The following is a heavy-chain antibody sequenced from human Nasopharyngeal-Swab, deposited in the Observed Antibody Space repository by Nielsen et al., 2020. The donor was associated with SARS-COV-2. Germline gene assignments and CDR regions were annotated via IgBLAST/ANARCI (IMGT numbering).Heavy chain of an antibody. J-gene: IGHJ5*02. Sequence: SDTLSLTCTVSGGSISSYYWSWIRQPPGKGLEWIGYIYYSGTTNYNHSLKSRVTISVDTSKNQFSLRLSSVTAADTAVYYCARHDYDFWSGYYKAGWFDPWGQGTLVTVSS. V-gene: IGHV4-59*08. CDR2: IYYSGTT. CDR3: ARHDYDFWSGYYKAGWFDP. D-gene: IGHD3-3*01. CDR1: GGSISSYY.